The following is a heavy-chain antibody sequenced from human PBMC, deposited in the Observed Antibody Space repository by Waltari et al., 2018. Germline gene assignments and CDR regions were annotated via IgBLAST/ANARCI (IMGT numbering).Heavy chain of an antibody. CDR1: GFTFSDYG. V-gene: IGHV3-30*18. J-gene: IGHJ6*03. D-gene: IGHD4-17*01. CDR3: AKDTGRYYYYMDV. CDR2: IWHDGSNK. Sequence: QVQLVESGGGVVQPGRSLRLSCAASGFTFSDYGMHWVRQTPGKGVEWVAIIWHDGSNKYYADSVNGRFTISRDNSKNTLYLQMNSLRPEDTAMYFCAKDTGRYYYYMDVWGKGTTVTVSS.